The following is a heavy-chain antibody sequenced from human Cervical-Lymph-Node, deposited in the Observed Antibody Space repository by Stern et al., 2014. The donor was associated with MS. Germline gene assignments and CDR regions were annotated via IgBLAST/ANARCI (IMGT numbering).Heavy chain of an antibody. CDR1: GYTFTGYY. D-gene: IGHD5-12*01. CDR2: INTNSGGT. V-gene: IGHV1-2*02. J-gene: IGHJ3*01. CDR3: TRDVSGRDAFDF. Sequence: QVQLVQSGAEVKEPGASVKVSCKASGYTFTGYYMHWVRQAPGQGLEWMGWINTNSGGTNYAQKFQGRVTMTRDRSMSTGYMELSSLRSDDTAVYYCTRDVSGRDAFDFWGQGTMVTVS.